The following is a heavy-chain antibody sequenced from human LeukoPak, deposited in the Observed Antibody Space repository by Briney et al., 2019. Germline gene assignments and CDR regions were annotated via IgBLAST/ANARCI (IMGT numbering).Heavy chain of an antibody. CDR1: GFTFSSYA. J-gene: IGHJ5*02. V-gene: IGHV3-23*01. CDR3: AKDRVPAAMTWFDP. Sequence: GGSLRLSCAASGFTFSSYAMSWVRQAPGKGLEWVSTIGGTGGTTYYADSVKGRFTISRDNSKNTLYLQMNSLRAEDTAVYYCAKDRVPAAMTWFDPWGQGTLVTVSS. D-gene: IGHD2-2*01. CDR2: IGGTGGTT.